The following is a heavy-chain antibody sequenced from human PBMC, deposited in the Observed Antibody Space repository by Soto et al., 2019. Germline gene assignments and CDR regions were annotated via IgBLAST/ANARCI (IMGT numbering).Heavy chain of an antibody. CDR2: IYYSGST. J-gene: IGHJ3*02. CDR3: ARRDTGYDILTGRHHDAFDI. CDR1: GGSISSSSYY. D-gene: IGHD3-9*01. Sequence: QLQLQESGPGLVKPSETLSLTCTVSGGSISSSSYYWGWIRQPPGKGLEWIGSIYYSGSTYYNPSLKSRVTLSVDTSKNQFSLKLSSVTAEDTAVYYCARRDTGYDILTGRHHDAFDIWGQGTMGTVSS. V-gene: IGHV4-39*01.